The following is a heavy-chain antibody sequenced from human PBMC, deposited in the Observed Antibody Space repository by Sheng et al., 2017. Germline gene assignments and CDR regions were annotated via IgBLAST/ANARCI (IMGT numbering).Heavy chain of an antibody. CDR1: GFSFNTYG. J-gene: IGHJ5*02. D-gene: IGHD6-13*01. V-gene: IGHV3-33*01. CDR3: ARDRGSNSWFRGGWFDI. Sequence: QVQLVESGGGVVQPGRSLRLSCAASGFSFNTYGMHWVRQAPGKGLEWVAIIWYDGSNKYYADSVKGRFTISRDNSKNTLDLQMNSLRAEDTAVYYCARDRGSNSWFRGGWFDIWGQGTLVIVSS. CDR2: IWYDGSNK.